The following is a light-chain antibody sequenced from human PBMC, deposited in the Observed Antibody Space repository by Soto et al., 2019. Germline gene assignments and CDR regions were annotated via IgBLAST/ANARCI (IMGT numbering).Light chain of an antibody. V-gene: IGKV1-5*03. CDR3: QQYDVYST. CDR1: QSISGW. Sequence: IQFSQSPSTLSASVGGTVTITFRASQSISGWMAWYQQRPGVATRILIYEASTLQSGGPSRFSGSGYGTVFTLTISRLPRDDSATYYCQQYDVYSTFSQGTKVDIK. CDR2: EAS. J-gene: IGKJ1*01.